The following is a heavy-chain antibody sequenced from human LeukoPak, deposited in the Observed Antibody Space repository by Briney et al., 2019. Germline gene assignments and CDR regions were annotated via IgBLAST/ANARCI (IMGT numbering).Heavy chain of an antibody. CDR2: ISSSGYDI. CDR1: GFTFSSYS. J-gene: IGHJ3*02. D-gene: IGHD2-15*01. Sequence: GGSLRLSCAASGFTFSSYSMNWVRQAPGKGLEWVSSISSSGYDIYYADSVKGRFTISRDNSKNTLYLQMNSLRAEDTAVYYCAKDEGYCSGGSCYLGAFDIWGQGTMVTVSS. CDR3: AKDEGYCSGGSCYLGAFDI. V-gene: IGHV3-21*04.